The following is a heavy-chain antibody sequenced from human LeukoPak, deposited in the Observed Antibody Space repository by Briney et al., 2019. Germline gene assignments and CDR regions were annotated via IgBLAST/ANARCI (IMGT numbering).Heavy chain of an antibody. CDR2: IYSGGAT. CDR3: ARLHYDVLTGPFDY. CDR1: GITVSTNY. J-gene: IGHJ4*02. V-gene: IGHV3-66*04. Sequence: GRSLRLSCAASGITVSTNYMSWVRQAPGKGLEWVSIIYSGGATFYADSVKGRFTISRENSKNTLWLQMNSLRAEDTAVYYCARLHYDVLTGPFDYWGQGTLATVSS. D-gene: IGHD3-9*01.